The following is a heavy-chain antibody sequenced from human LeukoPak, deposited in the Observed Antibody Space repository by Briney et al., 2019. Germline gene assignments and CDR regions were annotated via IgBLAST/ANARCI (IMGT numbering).Heavy chain of an antibody. J-gene: IGHJ6*03. Sequence: PSETLSLTCAVYGGSFSGYYWRWIRQPPGKGLEWIGEINHSGSTNYNPSLKSRVTISVDTSKNQFSLKLSSVTAADTAVYYCARGLGPIYYYYYYMDVWGKGTTVTVSS. V-gene: IGHV4-34*01. CDR2: INHSGST. CDR1: GGSFSGYY. CDR3: ARGLGPIYYYYYYMDV.